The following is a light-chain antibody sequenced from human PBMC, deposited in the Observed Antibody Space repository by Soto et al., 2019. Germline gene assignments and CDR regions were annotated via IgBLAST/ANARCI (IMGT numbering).Light chain of an antibody. CDR2: WAS. V-gene: IGKV4-1*01. J-gene: IGKJ4*01. CDR3: QQYYITPPTT. CDR1: QSVLYSSNNKNY. Sequence: DIVMTQSPDSLAVSLGERATINCKSSQSVLYSSNNKNYLAWYQQQPGQPPKLLIYWASTRESGVPDRFSGSGSGTDFTLTISSLQAEDVAVYYCQQYYITPPTTFGGGTKVEIK.